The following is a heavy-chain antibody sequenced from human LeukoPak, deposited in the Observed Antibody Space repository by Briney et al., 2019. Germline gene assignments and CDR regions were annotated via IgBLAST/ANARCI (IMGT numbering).Heavy chain of an antibody. Sequence: PGESLRLSCAASGFTFRTYAMSWVRQAPGKGLEWVATFSDSGGSTYVADSVKGRFTISRDDSKSTLFLQMNSLRVEDTAVYYCVKDGAQCINGVCGWFDTWGQGTLVTVSP. CDR3: VKDGAQCINGVCGWFDT. CDR2: FSDSGGST. D-gene: IGHD2-8*01. J-gene: IGHJ5*02. V-gene: IGHV3-23*01. CDR1: GFTFRTYA.